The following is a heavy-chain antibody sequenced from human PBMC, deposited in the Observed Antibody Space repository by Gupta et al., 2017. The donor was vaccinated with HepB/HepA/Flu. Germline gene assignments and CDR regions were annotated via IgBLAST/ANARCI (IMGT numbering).Heavy chain of an antibody. CDR2: INPSNGGT. CDR1: GYTFTAVY. D-gene: IGHD3-22*01. CDR3: ATGKTFYYDSSGRVGGKWFDP. V-gene: IGHV1-2*02. J-gene: IGHJ5*02. Sequence: QVQLMQSGPGGRMRGASVRVSCQASGYTFTAVYVFWVRQPPGEGVDLLGWINPSNGGTSYAQKFQGMVTMTREASITTAYIELSSLRSDDTAVYYCATGKTFYYDSSGRVGGKWFDPWGQGTLVTGSS.